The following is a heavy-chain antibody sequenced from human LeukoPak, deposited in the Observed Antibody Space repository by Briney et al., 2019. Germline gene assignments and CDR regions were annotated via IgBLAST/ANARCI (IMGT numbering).Heavy chain of an antibody. V-gene: IGHV4-61*02. CDR3: ARIYCGGECRGYYYHYYMDV. Sequence: SETLSLTCPVSGGSISSGSYYWSWIRQPAGKGLEWIGRIYTSGSTKYNPSLKSRVTISVDTSKNQFSLTLNSVIAADTAVYYCARIYCGGECRGYYYHYYMDVWGKGTTVTISS. CDR2: IYTSGST. CDR1: GGSISSGSYY. D-gene: IGHD2-21*01. J-gene: IGHJ6*03.